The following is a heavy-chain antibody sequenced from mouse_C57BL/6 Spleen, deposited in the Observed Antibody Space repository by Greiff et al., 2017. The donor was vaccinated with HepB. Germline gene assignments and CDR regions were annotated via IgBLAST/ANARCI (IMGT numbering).Heavy chain of an antibody. CDR3: AREGYGSSLYDFDY. CDR1: GFTFTSYW. J-gene: IGHJ2*01. Sequence: VQLQQPGAGLVKPGASLKLSCEASGFTFTSYWMHWVQQRPGRGLEWIGSIDPNSGGTKYNEKFKSTVTLTVDNPASTAYMQLSSLTSEDSAVYDSAREGYGSSLYDFDYWGQGTTLTVSS. V-gene: IGHV1-72*01. CDR2: IDPNSGGT. D-gene: IGHD1-1*01.